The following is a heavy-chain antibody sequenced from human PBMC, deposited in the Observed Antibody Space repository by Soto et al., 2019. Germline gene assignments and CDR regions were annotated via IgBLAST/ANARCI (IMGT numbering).Heavy chain of an antibody. V-gene: IGHV5-51*01. CDR3: ARGTVHYDSSGYSRRYYYYYGMDV. Sequence: PGESLKISCKGSGYSFTSYWIGWVRQMPGKGLEWMGIIYPGDSDTRYSPSFQGQVTISADKSISTAYLQWSSLKASDTAMYYCARGTVHYDSSGYSRRYYYYYGMDVWGQGTTVTVSS. CDR2: IYPGDSDT. J-gene: IGHJ6*02. D-gene: IGHD3-22*01. CDR1: GYSFTSYW.